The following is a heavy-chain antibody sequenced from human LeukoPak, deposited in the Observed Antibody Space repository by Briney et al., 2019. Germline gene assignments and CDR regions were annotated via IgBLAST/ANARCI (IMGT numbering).Heavy chain of an antibody. CDR2: ISYDGSNK. J-gene: IGHJ4*02. V-gene: IGHV3-30*04. Sequence: PGRSLRLSCAASGFTFSSYAMHWVRQAPGKGLEWVAVISYDGSNKYYADSVKGRFTISRDNSKNTLYLQMSSLRAEDTAVYYCAREGLRRFDYWGQGTLVTVSS. CDR3: AREGLRRFDY. D-gene: IGHD2-15*01. CDR1: GFTFSSYA.